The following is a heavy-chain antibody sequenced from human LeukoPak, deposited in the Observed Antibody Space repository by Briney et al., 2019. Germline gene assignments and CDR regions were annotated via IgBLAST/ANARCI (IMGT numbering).Heavy chain of an antibody. CDR1: GFTFSSYA. J-gene: IGHJ4*02. CDR2: ISGSGGST. V-gene: IGHV3-23*01. CDR3: AKDAPRQAVVPAGLFDY. D-gene: IGHD2-2*01. Sequence: GGSLRLSCAASGFTFSSYAMSWVRQAPGKGLEWVSAISGSGGSTYYADSVKGRFTISRDNSKNTLYLKMNSLRAEDTAVYYCAKDAPRQAVVPAGLFDYWGQGTLVTVSS.